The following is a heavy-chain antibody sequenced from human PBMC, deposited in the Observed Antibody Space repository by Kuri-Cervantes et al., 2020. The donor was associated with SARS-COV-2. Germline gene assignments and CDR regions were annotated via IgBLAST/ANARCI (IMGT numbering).Heavy chain of an antibody. J-gene: IGHJ6*03. CDR3: ARGPYCSRTSSRDCYSYYYMDV. CDR2: ISHSGST. CDR1: GYSISGGYY. Sequence: GSLRLSCAVSGYSISGGYYWGWIRQPPGKGLEWIGSISHSGSTYYNPSLKSRVTISVDTSKNQFSLKLSSVTAADTAVYYRARGPYCSRTSSRDCYSYYYMDVWGKGTTVTVSS. D-gene: IGHD2-2*01. V-gene: IGHV4-38-2*01.